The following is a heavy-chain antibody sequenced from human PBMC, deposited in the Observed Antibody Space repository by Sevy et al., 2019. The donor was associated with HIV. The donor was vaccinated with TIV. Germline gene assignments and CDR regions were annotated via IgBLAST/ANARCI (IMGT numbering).Heavy chain of an antibody. CDR1: GFTFSNYG. Sequence: GGSLRLSCAASGFTFSNYGMHWVRQAPGKGLEGVGAIFSDANIKYYVDSVKGRFAISRDNSKNTVYLQMNSLRAEDTAVYSCARESGSNWYFDLWGRGTPVTVSS. CDR3: ARESGSNWYFDL. J-gene: IGHJ2*01. D-gene: IGHD1-26*01. V-gene: IGHV3-33*01. CDR2: IFSDANIK.